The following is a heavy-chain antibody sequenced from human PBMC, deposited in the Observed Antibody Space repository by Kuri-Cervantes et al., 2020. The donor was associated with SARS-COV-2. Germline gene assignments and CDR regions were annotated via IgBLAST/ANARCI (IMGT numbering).Heavy chain of an antibody. CDR1: GYSISSGYY. J-gene: IGHJ6*03. CDR3: VQVDIAAAGTNYYYYMDV. V-gene: IGHV4-38-2*01. Sequence: SETLSLTCAVSGYSISSGYYWGWIRQPPGKGLEWIGSIYHSGSTYCNPSLKSRVTISVDTSKNQFSLKLSSVTAADTAVYYCVQVDIAAAGTNYYYYMDVWGKGTTVTVSS. CDR2: IYHSGST. D-gene: IGHD6-13*01.